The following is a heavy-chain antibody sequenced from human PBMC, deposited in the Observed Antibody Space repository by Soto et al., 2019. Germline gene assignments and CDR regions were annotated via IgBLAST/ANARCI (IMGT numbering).Heavy chain of an antibody. D-gene: IGHD1-26*01. V-gene: IGHV1-18*01. CDR3: ARVVGATAPLGY. J-gene: IGHJ4*02. Sequence: QVQLVQSGAEVKKPGASVKVSCKASGYTFTSYGISWVRQAPGQGLEWMGWISAYNGNTNYGQTRQGRVTMTTVTSTSTAYIELRSLRSDETAVYYWARVVGATAPLGYWGQGTLVTVSS. CDR1: GYTFTSYG. CDR2: ISAYNGNT.